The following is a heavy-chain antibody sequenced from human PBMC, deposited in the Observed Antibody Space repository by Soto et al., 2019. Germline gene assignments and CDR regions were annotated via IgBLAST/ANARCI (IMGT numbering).Heavy chain of an antibody. Sequence: PSETLSLTCTVSGDSLSSGGHYWSWIRQHPGKGLEWIGHIYDSVNTYYSPSLRSRVTISADMSKYQFSLILRSVTAADTAVYYFARVDHRGYFAILTDYWGQGTLVTVSS. CDR3: ARVDHRGYFAILTDY. D-gene: IGHD3-9*01. CDR1: GDSLSSGGHY. V-gene: IGHV4-31*03. CDR2: IYDSVNT. J-gene: IGHJ4*02.